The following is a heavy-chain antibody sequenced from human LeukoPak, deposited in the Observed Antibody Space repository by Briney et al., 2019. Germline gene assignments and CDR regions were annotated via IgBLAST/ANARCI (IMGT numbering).Heavy chain of an antibody. CDR2: IYHSGST. D-gene: IGHD1-14*01. Sequence: KASETLSLTCTVSGYSISSGYYWGWIRQPPGKGLEWIGSIYHSGSTYYNPSLKSRVTISVDTSKNQFSLKLSSVTAADTAVYYCARDSTEPGWETTPSFYDNEYFQHWGQGTLVTVSS. V-gene: IGHV4-38-2*02. CDR3: ARDSTEPGWETTPSFYDNEYFQH. J-gene: IGHJ1*01. CDR1: GYSISSGYY.